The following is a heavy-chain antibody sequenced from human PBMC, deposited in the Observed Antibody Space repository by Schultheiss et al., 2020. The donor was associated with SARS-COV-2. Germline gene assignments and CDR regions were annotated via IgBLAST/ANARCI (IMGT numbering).Heavy chain of an antibody. Sequence: GGPLRLSCAASGFTFSSYEMNWVRQAPGKGPVWISRISSDGSGTTYTDSVKGRFIVSRDNAQNTLYLEMSYLRAEDTAVYYCARAGIHYFSDYYLDSWGQGTLVTVSS. V-gene: IGHV3-74*01. D-gene: IGHD3-10*01. CDR3: ARAGIHYFSDYYLDS. J-gene: IGHJ4*02. CDR1: GFTFSSYE. CDR2: ISSDGSGT.